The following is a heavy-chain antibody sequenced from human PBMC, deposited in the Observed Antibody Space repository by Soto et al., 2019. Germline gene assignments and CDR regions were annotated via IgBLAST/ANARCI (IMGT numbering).Heavy chain of an antibody. D-gene: IGHD3-10*01. CDR2: ISGTTKYI. Sequence: GSLRLSCSASGFTFSSFNMHWVRQAPGKGLEWVSSISGTTKYIYYGDSVKGRFTISRDNAENSMFLQMNSLRVEDTAVYYCARSVLFRGLDRAFDIWGQGTLVTVSS. J-gene: IGHJ3*02. V-gene: IGHV3-21*01. CDR3: ARSVLFRGLDRAFDI. CDR1: GFTFSSFN.